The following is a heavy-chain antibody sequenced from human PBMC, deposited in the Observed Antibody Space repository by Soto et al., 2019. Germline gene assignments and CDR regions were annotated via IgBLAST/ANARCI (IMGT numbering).Heavy chain of an antibody. Sequence: EVQLVESGGGLVKPGGSLRLSCAASGFTFSSYSMNWVRQAPGKGLEWVSSISSSSSYIYYADSVKGRFTISRDNAKNSLYLQMNSLRAEDTAVYYCARDGYDSSGYLCSFDYWGQGTLVTVSS. CDR1: GFTFSSYS. CDR2: ISSSSSYI. J-gene: IGHJ4*02. V-gene: IGHV3-21*01. CDR3: ARDGYDSSGYLCSFDY. D-gene: IGHD3-22*01.